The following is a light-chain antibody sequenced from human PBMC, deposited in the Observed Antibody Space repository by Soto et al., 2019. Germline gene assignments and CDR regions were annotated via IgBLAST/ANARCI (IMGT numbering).Light chain of an antibody. V-gene: IGLV2-14*01. CDR1: SSDVGGYKY. J-gene: IGLJ3*02. CDR2: EVS. CDR3: SSYTTSSTWV. Sequence: QSALTQPASVSGSPGQSITISCTGTSSDVGGYKYVSWYQHHPGKAPKLMIYEVSNRPSGVSNRFSGSKSGNTAPLTISGLQAEDEADYYCSSYTTSSTWVFGGGTKLTVL.